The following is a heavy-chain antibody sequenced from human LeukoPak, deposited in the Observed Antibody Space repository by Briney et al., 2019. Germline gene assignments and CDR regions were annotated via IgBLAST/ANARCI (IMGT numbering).Heavy chain of an antibody. Sequence: GASVKVSCKASGYTFTSYAMNWVRQAPGQGLEWMGWINTNTGNPTYAQGFTGRFVFSLDTSVSTAYLQISSLKAEDTAVYYCARDPNTFHYYDSSGYAFDIWGQGTMVTVSS. J-gene: IGHJ3*02. CDR3: ARDPNTFHYYDSSGYAFDI. D-gene: IGHD3-22*01. V-gene: IGHV7-4-1*02. CDR2: INTNTGNP. CDR1: GYTFTSYA.